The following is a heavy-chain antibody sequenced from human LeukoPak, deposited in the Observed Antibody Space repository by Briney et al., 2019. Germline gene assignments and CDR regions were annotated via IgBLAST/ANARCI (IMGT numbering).Heavy chain of an antibody. CDR2: ISWNSGSI. V-gene: IGHV3-9*01. Sequence: GGSLRLSCAASGFTFDDYAMHWVRHAPGKGLEWVSGISWNSGSIIYADSVKGRFTISRDNAKNSLYLQMNSLRAEDTAVYYCARAGYSYGYYYYYMDVWGKGTTVTVSS. D-gene: IGHD5-18*01. CDR1: GFTFDDYA. CDR3: ARAGYSYGYYYYYMDV. J-gene: IGHJ6*03.